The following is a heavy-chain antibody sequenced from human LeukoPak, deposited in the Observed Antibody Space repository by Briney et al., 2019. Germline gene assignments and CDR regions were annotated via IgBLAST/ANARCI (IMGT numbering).Heavy chain of an antibody. Sequence: SETLSLTCTVSGGSISSHYWSWIRQPPGKGLEWIGYIYYSGSTNYNLSLKSRVTISVDTSKNQFSLKLSSVTAADTAVYYCARAEYCGGDCYSGVIDYWGQGTLVTVSS. J-gene: IGHJ4*02. CDR1: GGSISSHY. CDR2: IYYSGST. CDR3: ARAEYCGGDCYSGVIDY. D-gene: IGHD2-21*02. V-gene: IGHV4-59*11.